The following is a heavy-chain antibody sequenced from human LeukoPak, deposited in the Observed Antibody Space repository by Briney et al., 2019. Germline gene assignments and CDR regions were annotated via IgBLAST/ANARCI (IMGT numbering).Heavy chain of an antibody. CDR3: ARAYYDSSGYYSHYFDY. CDR1: GGTFSSYA. V-gene: IGHV1-69*05. CDR2: IIPIFGTA. J-gene: IGHJ4*02. Sequence: SVKVSCKASGGTFSSYAISWVRQAPGQGLEWMGGIIPIFGTANYAQKFQGRVTITTDESTSTAYMELSSLRSEDTAVYYCARAYYDSSGYYSHYFDYWGQGTLVTVSS. D-gene: IGHD3-22*01.